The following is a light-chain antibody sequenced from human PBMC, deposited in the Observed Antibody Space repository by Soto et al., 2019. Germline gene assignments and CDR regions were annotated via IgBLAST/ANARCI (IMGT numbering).Light chain of an antibody. V-gene: IGLV1-47*01. J-gene: IGLJ3*02. CDR2: KDN. CDR1: RSNIESNY. CDR3: STWDDILVWL. Sequence: QSVLTQPPSASGTPGQRVTISCSGGRSNIESNYVFWYQQLPGSAPKLLIYKDNKRPSGVPDRFSGSKSGTSASLAISGLRSEDEADYYCSTWDDILVWLFGGGTQLTVL.